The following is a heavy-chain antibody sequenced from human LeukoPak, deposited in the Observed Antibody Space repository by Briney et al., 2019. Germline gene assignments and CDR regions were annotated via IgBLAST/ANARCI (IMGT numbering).Heavy chain of an antibody. V-gene: IGHV4-61*02. CDR1: GGSLSSGSYY. CDR3: AREGSMTARPFVSIDY. Sequence: SETLSLTCTVSGGSLSSGSYYWSWIRQPAGKGLEWIGRIYTSGSTNYNPSLKSRVTISVDTSKNQFSLRLSSVTAAYTAMYYCAREGSMTARPFVSIDYWGQGTLVTVSS. CDR2: IYTSGST. D-gene: IGHD6-6*01. J-gene: IGHJ4*02.